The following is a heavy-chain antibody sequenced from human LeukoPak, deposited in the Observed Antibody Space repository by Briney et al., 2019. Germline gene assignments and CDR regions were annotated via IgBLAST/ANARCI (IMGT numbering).Heavy chain of an antibody. D-gene: IGHD6-13*01. V-gene: IGHV1-69*04. CDR3: ARVGIGRQQLGPWGSGIVD. J-gene: IGHJ4*02. CDR1: GGTFSSYA. CDR2: IIPILGVA. Sequence: SVKVSCKASGGTFSSYAISWVRQAPGQGLEWMGRIIPILGVANYAQKFQGRVTITADKSTSTAYMELSSLRSEDTAVYYCARVGIGRQQLGPWGSGIVDWGQGTLVTVSS.